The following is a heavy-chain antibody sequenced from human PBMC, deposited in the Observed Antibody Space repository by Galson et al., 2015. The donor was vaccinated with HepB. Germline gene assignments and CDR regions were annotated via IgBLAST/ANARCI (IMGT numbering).Heavy chain of an antibody. J-gene: IGHJ5*02. CDR1: GFTFTHYA. D-gene: IGHD6-13*01. CDR3: AKEAGPGTVYNWFDP. Sequence: SLRLSCAASGFTFTHYAMSWVRQAPGKGLEWVSGISGSGGSTDYTDSVKGRFTISRDSSRNTLYLQMNSLRAEDTAIYYCAKEAGPGTVYNWFDPWGQGTLVTVSS. V-gene: IGHV3-23*01. CDR2: ISGSGGST.